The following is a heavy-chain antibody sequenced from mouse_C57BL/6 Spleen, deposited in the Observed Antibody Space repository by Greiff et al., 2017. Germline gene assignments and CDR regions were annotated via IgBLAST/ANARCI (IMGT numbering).Heavy chain of an antibody. CDR2: FHPCNDDT. J-gene: IGHJ3*01. D-gene: IGHD1-1*01. CDR3: AREGGYGSSSFAY. Sequence: LVESGAELVKPGASVKMSCKASGYTFTTYPIEWMKQNHGKSLEWIGNFHPCNDDTKYNEKFKGKATLTVEKSSSTVYLELSRLTSDDSAVYYCAREGGYGSSSFAYWGQGTLVTVSA. V-gene: IGHV1-47*01. CDR1: GYTFTTYP.